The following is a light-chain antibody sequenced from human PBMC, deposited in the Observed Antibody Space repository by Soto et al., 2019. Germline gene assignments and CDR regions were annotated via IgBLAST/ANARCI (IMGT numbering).Light chain of an antibody. CDR3: CSYVGSYTYV. CDR2: DVT. Sequence: QSALTQPRSVSGSRGQSVTISCTGTSSDVGGHNFVSWYQQHPGKAPQLMIYDVTKRPSGVPDRFSGSKSGNTASLSISGLQAEDEADYYCCSYVGSYTYVFGTGTKLTVL. CDR1: SSDVGGHNF. V-gene: IGLV2-11*01. J-gene: IGLJ1*01.